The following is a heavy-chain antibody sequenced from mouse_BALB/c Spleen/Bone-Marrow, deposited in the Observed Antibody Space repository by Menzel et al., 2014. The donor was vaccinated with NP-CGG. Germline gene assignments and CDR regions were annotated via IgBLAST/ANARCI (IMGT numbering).Heavy chain of an antibody. CDR2: INPSSGYT. D-gene: IGHD2-2*01. CDR3: AKRDIYYGYDGNAMDY. J-gene: IGHJ4*01. V-gene: IGHV1-4*01. Sequence: QVQLQQSGAELARPGASVKMSCKASGYTFTSYTMHWVKQRPGQGLEWIGYINPSSGYTNYNQKFKDKATLTADKSSSTAYMQLSSLTSEDSAVYFCAKRDIYYGYDGNAMDYWGQGTSVNVSS. CDR1: GYTFTSYT.